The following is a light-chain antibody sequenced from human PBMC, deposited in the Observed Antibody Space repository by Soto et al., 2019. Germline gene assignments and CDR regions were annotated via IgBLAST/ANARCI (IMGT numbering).Light chain of an antibody. CDR1: SSDVGAFNY. Sequence: QSVLTQPASVSGSPGQSITISCIGTSSDVGAFNYVSWYQHHPGKATKLIIYDVTDRPSGVSTRFSASKSGNTASLTISGLQAEDEADYYCSSYTTRNTEVFGTGTRSPS. CDR3: SSYTTRNTEV. J-gene: IGLJ1*01. V-gene: IGLV2-14*03. CDR2: DVT.